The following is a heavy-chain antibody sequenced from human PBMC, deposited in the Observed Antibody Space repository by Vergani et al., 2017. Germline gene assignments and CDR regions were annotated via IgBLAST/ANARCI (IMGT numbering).Heavy chain of an antibody. D-gene: IGHD3-10*01. Sequence: EKQLVQSGSETKKPGESLKISCQAFGFIFSNFWIGWVRQRPGRGLEWMGIIYPGDCEVKSNPTFRGQVIFSVETSVNTAYLQWRSLQASDTATYFCASGGHGSENGGALQLWGQGTNITVSS. CDR2: IYPGDCEV. CDR1: GFIFSNFW. CDR3: ASGGHGSENGGALQL. V-gene: IGHV5-51*01. J-gene: IGHJ3*01.